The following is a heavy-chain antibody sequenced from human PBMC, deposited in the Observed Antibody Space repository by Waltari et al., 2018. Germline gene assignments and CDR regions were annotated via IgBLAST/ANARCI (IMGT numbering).Heavy chain of an antibody. Sequence: EVQLVESGGGLVKPGGSLRLSCAASGFTFSSYSMNWFRQAPGKGLEWVSSISSSSSYIYYADSVKGRFTISRDNAKNSLYLQMNSLRAEDTAVYYCARDLGYSSGWGYWGQGTLVTVSS. J-gene: IGHJ4*02. D-gene: IGHD6-19*01. V-gene: IGHV3-21*01. CDR1: GFTFSSYS. CDR3: ARDLGYSSGWGY. CDR2: ISSSSSYI.